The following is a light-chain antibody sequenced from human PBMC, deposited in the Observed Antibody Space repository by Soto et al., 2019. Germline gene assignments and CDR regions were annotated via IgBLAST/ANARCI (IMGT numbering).Light chain of an antibody. CDR2: GNS. Sequence: QSVLTQPPSVSGAPGQRVTISCTGSSSNIGAGYDVHWYQQLPGTAPKLLIYGNSNRPSGVPDRFSGSKSGTSASLAITGLQAEDEADYYCQSYDSILSAFYVFGTETKLTVL. J-gene: IGLJ1*01. CDR1: SSNIGAGYD. V-gene: IGLV1-40*01. CDR3: QSYDSILSAFYV.